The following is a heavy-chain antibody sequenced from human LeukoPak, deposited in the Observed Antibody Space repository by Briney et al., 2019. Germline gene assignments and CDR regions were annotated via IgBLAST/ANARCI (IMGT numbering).Heavy chain of an antibody. J-gene: IGHJ3*02. CDR1: GDFISSYY. D-gene: IGHD1-26*01. Sequence: SDTLSLPCSVSGDFISSYYWLGVPDPRGRALVCIGFIYYSGTTNYNPSHKSRVAISVDRSKIQFSLKLSSVTAADTAVYYCARDRVGGATAAFDIWGQGTMVTASS. V-gene: IGHV4-59*13. CDR3: ARDRVGGATAAFDI. CDR2: IYYSGTT.